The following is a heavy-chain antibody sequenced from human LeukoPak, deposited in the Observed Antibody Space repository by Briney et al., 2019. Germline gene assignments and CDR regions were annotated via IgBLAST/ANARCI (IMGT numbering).Heavy chain of an antibody. D-gene: IGHD6-19*01. CDR2: INSGGSST. CDR1: GFTFSSYW. V-gene: IGHV3-74*01. J-gene: IGHJ4*02. CDR3: ARLGRIAVTGAIDY. Sequence: GGSLRLSCAASGFTFSSYWMHWVRQAPGKGLVWVSRINSGGSSTTYADSVRGRFTISRDNAKNSLYLQMNSLRAEDTAVYYCARLGRIAVTGAIDYWGQGTLVTVSS.